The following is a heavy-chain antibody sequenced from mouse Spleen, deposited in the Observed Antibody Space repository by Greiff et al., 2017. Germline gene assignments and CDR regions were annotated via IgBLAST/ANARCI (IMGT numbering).Heavy chain of an antibody. Sequence: EVMLVESGGGLVKPGGSLKLSCAASGFTFSDYGMAWVRQAPGKGPEWVAFISNLAYSIYYADTVTGRFTISRENAKNTLYLEMSSLRSEDTAMYYCARHTYYDYDGAMDYWGQGTSVTVSS. CDR3: ARHTYYDYDGAMDY. J-gene: IGHJ4*01. D-gene: IGHD2-4*01. CDR1: GFTFSDYG. V-gene: IGHV5-15*01. CDR2: ISNLAYSI.